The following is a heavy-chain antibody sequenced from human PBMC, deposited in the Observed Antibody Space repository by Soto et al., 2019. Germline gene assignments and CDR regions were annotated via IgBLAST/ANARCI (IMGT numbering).Heavy chain of an antibody. CDR2: INPDNGNT. D-gene: IGHD2-15*01. CDR1: GYTFTRYT. J-gene: IGHJ5*02. V-gene: IGHV1-3*01. Sequence: ASVKVSCKASGYTFTRYTMNWVRQAPGQRLEWMGWINPDNGNTKSSQKFQDRVIITRDTSASTAYMDLSSLRSEDTAVYYCARGIATGQLDPWGQGTLLTVSS. CDR3: ARGIATGQLDP.